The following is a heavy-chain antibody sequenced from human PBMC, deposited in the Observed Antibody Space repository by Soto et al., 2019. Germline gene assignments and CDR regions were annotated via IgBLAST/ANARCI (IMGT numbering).Heavy chain of an antibody. CDR3: AKEPTIVVVIGHFDY. V-gene: IGHV3-30*18. CDR2: ISYDGSNK. CDR1: GFTFSSYG. J-gene: IGHJ4*02. D-gene: IGHD3-22*01. Sequence: QVQLVESGGGVVQPGRSLRLSCAASGFTFSSYGMHWVRQAPDKGLEWVAVISYDGSNKYYADSVKGRFTISRDNSKNTLYLQMNSLRAEDTAVYYCAKEPTIVVVIGHFDYWGQGTLVTVSS.